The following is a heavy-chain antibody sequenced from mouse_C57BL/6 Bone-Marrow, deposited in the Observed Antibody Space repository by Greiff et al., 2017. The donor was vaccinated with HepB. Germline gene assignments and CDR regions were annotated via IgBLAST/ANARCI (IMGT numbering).Heavy chain of an antibody. CDR3: ARGRFITTEYYFDY. CDR2: INPNSGST. J-gene: IGHJ2*01. Sequence: QVQLKQPGAELVKPGASVKLSCKASGYTFTSYWMHWVKQRPGQGLEWIGMINPNSGSTNYNEKFKSKATLTVDKSSSTAYMQLSSLTSEDSAVYYCARGRFITTEYYFDYWGQGTTLTVSS. CDR1: GYTFTSYW. D-gene: IGHD1-1*01. V-gene: IGHV1-64*01.